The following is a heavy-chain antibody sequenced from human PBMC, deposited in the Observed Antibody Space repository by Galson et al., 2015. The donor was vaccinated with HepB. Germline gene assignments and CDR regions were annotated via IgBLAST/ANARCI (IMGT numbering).Heavy chain of an antibody. Sequence: CAISGDSVSSNSAAWNWIRQSPSRGLEWLGRTYYRSKWFNDYAVSVKGRITINPDTPKNQFSLQLNSVTPEDTALYYCAREGISITGTTSGVDVWGQGTTVTVSS. D-gene: IGHD1-7*01. CDR3: AREGISITGTTSGVDV. V-gene: IGHV6-1*01. J-gene: IGHJ6*02. CDR1: GDSVSSNSAA. CDR2: TYYRSKWFN.